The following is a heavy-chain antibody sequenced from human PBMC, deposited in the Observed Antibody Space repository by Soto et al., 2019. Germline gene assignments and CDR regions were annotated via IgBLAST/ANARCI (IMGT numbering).Heavy chain of an antibody. CDR3: ARGEWTTVTLMQDY. V-gene: IGHV3-7*04. CDR2: IKQDGSEK. J-gene: IGHJ4*02. D-gene: IGHD4-17*01. CDR1: GFTFSSYW. Sequence: EVQLVESGGGLVQPGGSLRLSCAASGFTFSSYWMSWVRQAPGKGLEWVANIKQDGSEKYYVDSVKGRFTISRDNAKNSLYLQMNSLRAEDTAVYYCARGEWTTVTLMQDYWGQGTLVTVSS.